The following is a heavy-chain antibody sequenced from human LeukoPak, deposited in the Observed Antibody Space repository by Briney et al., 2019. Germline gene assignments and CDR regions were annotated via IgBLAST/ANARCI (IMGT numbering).Heavy chain of an antibody. J-gene: IGHJ4*02. Sequence: ASVKVSCKASGYTFTSYAMHCVRQAPGQGVEWMGIINPSGGSTSYAQRFRGRVTMTRDTSTSTVYMELSSLRSEDTAVYYCARDLVGATPNFDYWGQGTLVTVSS. CDR3: ARDLVGATPNFDY. CDR2: INPSGGST. CDR1: GYTFTSYA. D-gene: IGHD1-26*01. V-gene: IGHV1-46*01.